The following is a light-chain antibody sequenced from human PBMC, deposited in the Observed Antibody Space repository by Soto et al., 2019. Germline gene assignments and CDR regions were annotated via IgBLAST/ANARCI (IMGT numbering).Light chain of an antibody. CDR3: QQYNRRWT. J-gene: IGKJ1*01. CDR1: RDVTTN. V-gene: IGKV1-9*01. Sequence: DLQLTQSPSFVSASAGDRVPITCRASRDVTTNLAWYQETPGRAPNLLIYPASGLQSGVPSRFSGSGSGTEFTLTINSLQPEEFATCDCQQYNRRWTFGQVTKVDIK. CDR2: PAS.